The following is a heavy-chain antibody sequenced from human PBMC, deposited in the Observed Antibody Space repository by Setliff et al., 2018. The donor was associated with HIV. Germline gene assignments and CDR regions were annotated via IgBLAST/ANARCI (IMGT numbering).Heavy chain of an antibody. V-gene: IGHV4-61*09. CDR3: AREDALTQQFDS. CDR1: GGSISSGNSY. J-gene: IGHJ4*02. CDR2: IYTSGNT. D-gene: IGHD6-13*01. Sequence: SETLSLTCTVSGGSISSGNSYWSWIRQPAVKGLEWIGHIYTSGNTNYNPSLKSRVTISIDTSKNQFSLKLTYVTAADTAVYSCAREDALTQQFDSWGQGTLVTVSS.